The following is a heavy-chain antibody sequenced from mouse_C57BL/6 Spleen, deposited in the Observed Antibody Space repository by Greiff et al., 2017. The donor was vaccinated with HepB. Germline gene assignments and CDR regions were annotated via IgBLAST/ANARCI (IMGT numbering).Heavy chain of an antibody. D-gene: IGHD6-1*01. CDR2: IDHENGDT. Sequence: VQLQQSGAELVRPGASVKLSCTASGFNIKDDYMPWVKQRPEQGLEWIGWIDHENGDTEYAYTFQGKATITADTSYNTAYLRISSLTSEGTAVYCCATEDSLFASDYWGEGASVTVSS. CDR3: ATEDSLFASDY. V-gene: IGHV14-4*01. J-gene: IGHJ4*01. CDR1: GFNIKDDY.